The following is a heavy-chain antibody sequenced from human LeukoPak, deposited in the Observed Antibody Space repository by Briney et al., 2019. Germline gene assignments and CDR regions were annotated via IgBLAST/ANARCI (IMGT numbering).Heavy chain of an antibody. J-gene: IGHJ4*02. CDR1: GGSLSTYY. CDR3: ARDRHSGYDY. V-gene: IGHV4-59*01. Sequence: SETLSLTCAVPGGSLSTYYWNWIRRPPGKGLEGMGYIFYSGNSNCNPSLESRVTMSVDRSKNQFSLNLTSVTAADTAVYYCARDRHSGYDYWGQGTLVTVSS. CDR2: IFYSGNS. D-gene: IGHD5-12*01.